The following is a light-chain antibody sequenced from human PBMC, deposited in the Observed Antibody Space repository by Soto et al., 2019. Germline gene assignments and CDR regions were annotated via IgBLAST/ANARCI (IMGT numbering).Light chain of an antibody. V-gene: IGLV1-40*01. Sequence: QSVVTQPPSVSGAPGQRVTISCTGSSSNIGAGYDVHWYQQLQGKAPKLLIYGNNNRPSGVPDRFSGSKSGTSASLAITGLRADDEADYYCQSYASSISANFVFGTGTKVTVL. CDR3: QSYASSISANFV. CDR2: GNN. CDR1: SSNIGAGYD. J-gene: IGLJ1*01.